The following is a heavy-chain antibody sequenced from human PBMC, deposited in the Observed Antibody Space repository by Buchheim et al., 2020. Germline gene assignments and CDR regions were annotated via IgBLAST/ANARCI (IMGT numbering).Heavy chain of an antibody. V-gene: IGHV4-39*01. J-gene: IGHJ4*02. CDR1: GDSIGSSSYY. D-gene: IGHD3-10*01. CDR2: AYYTGTT. Sequence: QLQLQESGPGLVKPSETLSLTCFVSGDSIGSSSYYWGWVRQSPGKGLEWIAIAYYTGTTFYNPSLKSRVTISIETSNSQFSLKMNSVTAADTAVYYCASGTILWFRTIDFWGQGAL. CDR3: ASGTILWFRTIDF.